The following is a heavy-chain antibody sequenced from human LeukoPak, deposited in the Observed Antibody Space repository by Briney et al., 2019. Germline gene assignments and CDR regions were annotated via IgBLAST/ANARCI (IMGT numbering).Heavy chain of an antibody. D-gene: IGHD3-22*01. CDR1: GGSFSGYY. V-gene: IGHV4-34*01. J-gene: IGHJ4*02. CDR2: INHSGST. Sequence: PSETLSLTCAVYGGSFSGYYWSWIRQPPGKGLEWIGEINHSGSTNYNPSLKSRVTISVDTSKNQFSLKLSSVTAADTAVYYCARGRSNYYDSSGYYPFDYWGQGTLVTVSS. CDR3: ARGRSNYYDSSGYYPFDY.